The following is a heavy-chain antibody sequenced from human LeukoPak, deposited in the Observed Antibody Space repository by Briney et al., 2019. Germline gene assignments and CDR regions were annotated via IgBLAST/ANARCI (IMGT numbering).Heavy chain of an antibody. CDR2: IRSSSRTI. V-gene: IGHV3-48*01. CDR3: AKEDYDILTGSFAAYYFDY. D-gene: IGHD3-9*01. J-gene: IGHJ4*02. Sequence: PGGSLRLSCAASGFTFSSYSMNWVRQAPGKGLEWISYIRSSSRTIYYADSVKGRFTISRDNSKNTLYLQMNSLRAEDTAVYYCAKEDYDILTGSFAAYYFDYWGQGTLVTVSS. CDR1: GFTFSSYS.